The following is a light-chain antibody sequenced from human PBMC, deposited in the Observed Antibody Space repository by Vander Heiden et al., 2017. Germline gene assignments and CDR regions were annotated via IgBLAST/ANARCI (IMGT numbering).Light chain of an antibody. J-gene: IGLJ3*02. CDR2: EDN. V-gene: IGLV6-57*03. CDR3: QSYDSSNWV. CDR1: RGSIASNY. Sequence: FLLTQPHSLAQSPAEPVTISFSRRRGSIASNYVQWYQQRPGSAPTTVIYEDNERPSGVPDRFSGSIDSSSNSVSPTISGLKAEDEDDYYCQSYDSSNWVFGGGTKLTVL.